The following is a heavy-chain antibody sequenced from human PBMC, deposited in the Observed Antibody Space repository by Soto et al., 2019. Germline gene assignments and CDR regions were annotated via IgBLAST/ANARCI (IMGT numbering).Heavy chain of an antibody. CDR3: ARKEDYGDYVDY. J-gene: IGHJ4*02. V-gene: IGHV1-18*04. CDR1: GYTFSSYG. CDR2: IRVYNGNT. D-gene: IGHD4-17*01. Sequence: QVQLVQSGPEVKKPGASVKVSCKASGYTFSSYGISWVRQAPGQGLEWMGWIRVYNGNTKYAQKVQDRVTMTTETSTSTAYMELRRLRSDDTAGYYCARKEDYGDYVDYWGQGTLVTVSS.